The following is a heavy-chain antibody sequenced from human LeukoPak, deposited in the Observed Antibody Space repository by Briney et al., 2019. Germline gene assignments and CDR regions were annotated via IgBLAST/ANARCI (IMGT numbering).Heavy chain of an antibody. CDR2: IYHSGST. J-gene: IGHJ4*02. D-gene: IGHD3-9*01. V-gene: IGHV4-38-2*02. Sequence: SETLSLTCTVSGYSISSGYYWGWIRQPPGKGLEWIGSIYHSGSTYYNPSLKSRVTISVDTSKNQFSLKLTSVTAADTAVYFCARGEDFERYYLTYWGQGTLVTVSS. CDR3: ARGEDFERYYLTY. CDR1: GYSISSGYY.